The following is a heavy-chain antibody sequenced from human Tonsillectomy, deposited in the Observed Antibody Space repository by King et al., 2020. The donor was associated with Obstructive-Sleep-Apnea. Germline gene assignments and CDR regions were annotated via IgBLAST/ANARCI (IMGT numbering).Heavy chain of an antibody. CDR2: IYYSGST. CDR3: ARVYGIYYYGSGTVDY. J-gene: IGHJ4*02. D-gene: IGHD3-10*01. Sequence: VPLQESGPGLVKPSQTLSLTCTVSGGSISSGDYYWSWIRQPPGKGLEWIGYIYYSGSTYYNPSLKSRVTISVDTSKNQFSLKLSSVTAADTAVYYCARVYGIYYYGSGTVDYWGQGTLVTVSS. V-gene: IGHV4-30-4*01. CDR1: GGSISSGDYY.